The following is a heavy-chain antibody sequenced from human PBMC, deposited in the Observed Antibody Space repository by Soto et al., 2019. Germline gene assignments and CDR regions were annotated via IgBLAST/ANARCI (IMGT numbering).Heavy chain of an antibody. Sequence: QVQLQESGPGLVKPSQTLSLTCTVSGGSISSGGYYWSWIRQHTGKGLEWIGYIYYSGSTYYNPSLKSRVTRSVDTSKNQFSLKLSSVTAADTAVYYCARVGTGYSSGWSFDYWGQGTLVTVSS. CDR1: GGSISSGGYY. D-gene: IGHD6-19*01. J-gene: IGHJ4*02. CDR2: IYYSGST. V-gene: IGHV4-31*03. CDR3: ARVGTGYSSGWSFDY.